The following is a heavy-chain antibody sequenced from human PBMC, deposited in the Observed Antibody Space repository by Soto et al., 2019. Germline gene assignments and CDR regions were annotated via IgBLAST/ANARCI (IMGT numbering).Heavy chain of an antibody. D-gene: IGHD3-10*01. V-gene: IGHV3-23*01. J-gene: IGHJ6*03. CDR2: ISGSGGST. Sequence: PGGSLRLSCAASGFTFSSYAMSWVRQAPGKGLEWVSAISGSGGSTYYADSVKGRFTISRDNSKNTLYLQMNSLRAEDTAVYYCAKGRSDGWGSGSYYVEHYYYYMDVWGKGTTVTVSS. CDR3: AKGRSDGWGSGSYYVEHYYYYMDV. CDR1: GFTFSSYA.